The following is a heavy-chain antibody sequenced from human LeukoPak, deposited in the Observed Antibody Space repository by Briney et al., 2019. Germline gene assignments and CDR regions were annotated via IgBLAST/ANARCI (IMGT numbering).Heavy chain of an antibody. CDR2: MNPNSGNT. D-gene: IGHD6-6*01. CDR1: GYTFTSYD. J-gene: IGHJ2*01. V-gene: IGHV1-8*01. Sequence: ASVKVSCKASGYTFTSYDINWVRQATGQGLEWMGWMNPNSGNTGYAQKFQGRVTMTRNTSISTAYTELGSLRSEDTAVYYCARGGGPSIAARDRMWYFDLWGRGTLVTVSS. CDR3: ARGGGPSIAARDRMWYFDL.